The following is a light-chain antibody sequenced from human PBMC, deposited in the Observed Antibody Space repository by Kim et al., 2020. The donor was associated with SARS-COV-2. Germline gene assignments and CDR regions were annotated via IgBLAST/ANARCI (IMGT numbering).Light chain of an antibody. CDR2: DNN. CDR1: SSNIGNNY. Sequence: QSVLTQPPSVSAAPGQKVTISCSGGSSNIGNNYVSWYQQLPGTAPKLLIYDNNKRPSGIPDRFSGSKSGTSATLGITGLRTGDEADYYCGTWDSSLSAVVFGGGTQLTVL. J-gene: IGLJ2*01. CDR3: GTWDSSLSAVV. V-gene: IGLV1-51*01.